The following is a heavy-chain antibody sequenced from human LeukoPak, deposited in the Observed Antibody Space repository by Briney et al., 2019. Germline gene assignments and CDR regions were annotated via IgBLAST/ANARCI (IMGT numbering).Heavy chain of an antibody. D-gene: IGHD4-17*01. Sequence: GASVKVSCKASGYTFTGYYMHWVRQAPGQGLEWMGWINPNSGGTNYAQKFQGRVTMTRDTSISTAYMELSRLRSDDTALYYRARTAVSLGHDAFDIWAKGQWSPSLQ. J-gene: IGHJ3*02. CDR1: GYTFTGYY. CDR2: INPNSGGT. CDR3: ARTAVSLGHDAFDI. V-gene: IGHV1-2*02.